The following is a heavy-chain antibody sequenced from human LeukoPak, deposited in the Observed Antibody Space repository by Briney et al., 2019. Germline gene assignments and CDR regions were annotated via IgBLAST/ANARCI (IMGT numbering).Heavy chain of an antibody. CDR2: ITRSSSYI. D-gene: IGHD1-26*01. J-gene: IGHJ4*02. CDR3: ATSGSGGNYPLDY. CDR1: GFTFSDFS. Sequence: PGGSLRLSCAASGFTFSDFSMDWVRQAPGKGLEWVSSITRSSSYIYYADSVKGRFTISRDNAKNSLFLQVNSLRAEDTALYYCATSGSGGNYPLDYWGQGTLATVSS. V-gene: IGHV3-21*01.